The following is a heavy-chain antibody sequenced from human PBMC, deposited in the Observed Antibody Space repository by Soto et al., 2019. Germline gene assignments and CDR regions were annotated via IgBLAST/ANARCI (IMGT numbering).Heavy chain of an antibody. CDR3: ASRYCRGKSCHFVRDYYNMDV. CDR2: INPSGGST. D-gene: IGHD2-15*01. V-gene: IGHV1-46*01. CDR1: GDTLTTFY. Sequence: QVQLVQSGAEVKKPGASVNLSCKASGDTLTTFYIQWVRQAPGQGLEWMGIINPSGGSTKYAHKIQDSITMTRAPSTTTVYLELRRLGSEDTAVYYCASRYCRGKSCHFVRDYYNMDVWGQGTTVTVSS. J-gene: IGHJ6*02.